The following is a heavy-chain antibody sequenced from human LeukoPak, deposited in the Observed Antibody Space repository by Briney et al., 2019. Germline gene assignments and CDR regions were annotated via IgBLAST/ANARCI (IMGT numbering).Heavy chain of an antibody. CDR3: ARVVGATTVC. J-gene: IGHJ4*02. Sequence: GRTLRLSRALSLLTLSSYSMNCVRQAPGKGLECVVSFSSSNSYIYYAHSVKGRFTISRDNAKNSLYLQMNSLRAEDTAVYCCARVVGATTVCWGQGTLVTVSS. CDR1: LLTLSSYS. V-gene: IGHV3-21*01. D-gene: IGHD1-26*01. CDR2: FSSSNSYI.